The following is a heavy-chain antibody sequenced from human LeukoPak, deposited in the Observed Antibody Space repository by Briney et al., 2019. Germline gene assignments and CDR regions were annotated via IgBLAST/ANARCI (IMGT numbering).Heavy chain of an antibody. Sequence: SETLSLTCTVSGGSISSSSYYWGWLRQPPGKGLEWIGSIYYSGSTYYNPSLKSRVTISVDTSKNQFSLKLSSVTAADTAVYYCTRPYYYDSSGDPDYWGQGTLVTVSS. CDR3: TRPYYYDSSGDPDY. CDR1: GGSISSSSYY. V-gene: IGHV4-39*07. CDR2: IYYSGST. J-gene: IGHJ4*02. D-gene: IGHD3-22*01.